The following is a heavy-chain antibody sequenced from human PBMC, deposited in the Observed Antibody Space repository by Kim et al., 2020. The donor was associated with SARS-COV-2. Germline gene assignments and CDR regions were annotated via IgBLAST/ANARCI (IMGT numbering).Heavy chain of an antibody. D-gene: IGHD3-22*01. V-gene: IGHV3-23*03. Sequence: GGSLRLSCAASGFTFSSYAMSWVRQAPGKGLEWVSVIYSGGSSTYYADSVKGRFTISRDNSKNMLYLQMNSLRAEDTAVYYCAQDASSGYYNDYWGRGTLGTVT. CDR1: GFTFSSYA. CDR2: IYSGGSST. CDR3: AQDASSGYYNDY. J-gene: IGHJ4*02.